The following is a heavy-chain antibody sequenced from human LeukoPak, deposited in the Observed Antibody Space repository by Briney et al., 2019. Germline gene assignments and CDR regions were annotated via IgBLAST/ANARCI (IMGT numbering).Heavy chain of an antibody. CDR1: GGSFSGYY. CDR2: INHSGST. V-gene: IGHV4-34*01. J-gene: IGHJ4*02. CDR3: ARVFGYSYGYRFDY. D-gene: IGHD5-18*01. Sequence: PSETLSLTCAVYGGSFSGYYWSWIRQPPGKGLEWIGEINHSGSTNYNPSLKSRVTISVDTSKNQFSLKLSSVTAADTAVYYCARVFGYSYGYRFDYWGQGTLVTVFS.